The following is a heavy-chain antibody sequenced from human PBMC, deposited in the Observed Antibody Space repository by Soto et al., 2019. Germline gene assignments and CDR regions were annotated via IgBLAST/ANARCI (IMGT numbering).Heavy chain of an antibody. J-gene: IGHJ4*02. CDR1: GFTFSSYG. CDR2: IRYDGRNK. D-gene: IGHD3-10*01. CDR3: ARGFYGAGSYYFGVDY. V-gene: IGHV3-33*01. Sequence: QVQLVESGGGVVQPGRSLRLSCAASGFTFSSYGMHWVRQAPGKGLEWVEVIRYDGRNKYYADSVKGRFTIPRNHSKNALYLQINSLRAEDTAVYYCARGFYGAGSYYFGVDYWGQGTLVTVSA.